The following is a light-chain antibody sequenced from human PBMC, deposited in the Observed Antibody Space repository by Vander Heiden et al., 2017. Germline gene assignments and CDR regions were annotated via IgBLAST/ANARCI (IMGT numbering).Light chain of an antibody. Sequence: DIQVTQSPSSLSASVGDRVTITCRASQSISSYLNWYQQKPGKAPKLLIYAASSLQSGVPSRFSGSGSGTDFTLTISSLQPEDFATYYCQQCYSIPNTFGQGTKLEIK. CDR3: QQCYSIPNT. J-gene: IGKJ2*01. CDR2: AAS. V-gene: IGKV1-39*01. CDR1: QSISSY.